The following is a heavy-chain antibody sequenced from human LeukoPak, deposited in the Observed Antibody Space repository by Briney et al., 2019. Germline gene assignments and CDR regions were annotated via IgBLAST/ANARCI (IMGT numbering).Heavy chain of an antibody. CDR3: ARVPRRDSRFDP. CDR1: GGSISSSSYY. V-gene: IGHV4-39*07. CDR2: IYYSGST. D-gene: IGHD3-22*01. Sequence: KSSETLSLTCTVSGGSISSSSYYWGWIRQPPGKGLEWIGSIYYSGSTYYNPSLKSRVTISVDTSKNQFSLKLSSVTAADTAVYYCARVPRRDSRFDPWGQGTLVTVSS. J-gene: IGHJ5*02.